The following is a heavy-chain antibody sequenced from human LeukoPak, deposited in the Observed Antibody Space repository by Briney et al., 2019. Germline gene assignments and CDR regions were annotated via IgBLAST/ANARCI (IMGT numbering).Heavy chain of an antibody. CDR1: GFTFSSYG. D-gene: IGHD2-15*01. V-gene: IGHV3-30*18. J-gene: IGHJ5*02. Sequence: GGSLRLSCAASGFTFSSYGMYWVRQAPGKGLEWVAAISFDERNKYYVDSVKGRFTISRDNSKNTLYLQMNSLRAEDTAVYYCAKGPNGYCSGGSCVNWFDPWGQGTLVTISS. CDR2: ISFDERNK. CDR3: AKGPNGYCSGGSCVNWFDP.